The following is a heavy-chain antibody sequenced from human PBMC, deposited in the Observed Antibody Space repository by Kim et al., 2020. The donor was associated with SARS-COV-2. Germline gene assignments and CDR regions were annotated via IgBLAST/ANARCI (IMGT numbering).Heavy chain of an antibody. J-gene: IGHJ5*02. CDR3: ATSQPKMADTLRFDP. D-gene: IGHD2-15*01. CDR2: IGPDGRRT. Sequence: GGSLRLSCAASGFRFSTEWMHWVRQDPEKGLVWVSRIGPDGRRTDYADSVKGRFTISRDNPKNTVYLQMNSLRVEDTAVYYCATSQPKMADTLRFDPWGRGTLVTVSS. V-gene: IGHV3-74*01. CDR1: GFRFSTEW.